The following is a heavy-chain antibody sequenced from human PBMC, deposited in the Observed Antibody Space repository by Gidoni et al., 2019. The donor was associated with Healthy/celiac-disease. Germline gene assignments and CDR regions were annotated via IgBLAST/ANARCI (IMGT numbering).Heavy chain of an antibody. V-gene: IGHV3-11*06. Sequence: QVQLVESGGGLVKPGGSLRLSCAASGFTFSDYYMSWILQAPGKGLEWVSYMISSSSYTSYAASVKGRFTISRDNAKNYLYLQMNSLRAEDTAVYYCARFGPHYFDYWGQGTLVTVSS. CDR2: MISSSSYT. J-gene: IGHJ4*02. CDR1: GFTFSDYY. D-gene: IGHD3-10*01. CDR3: ARFGPHYFDY.